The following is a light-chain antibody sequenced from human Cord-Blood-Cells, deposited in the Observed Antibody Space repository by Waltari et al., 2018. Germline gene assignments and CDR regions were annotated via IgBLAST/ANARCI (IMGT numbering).Light chain of an antibody. CDR1: SSDVGSSNL. J-gene: IGLJ1*01. V-gene: IGLV2-23*02. CDR3: CSYAGSSTYV. Sequence: QSALTQPASVSGSPGQSITISCTGTSSDVGSSNLVSWYQQHPSKAPKLMIYEVSKPPSGVSHRFSGSKSGNTASLTIFGLQAEDEADYYCCSYAGSSTYVFGTGTKVTVL. CDR2: EVS.